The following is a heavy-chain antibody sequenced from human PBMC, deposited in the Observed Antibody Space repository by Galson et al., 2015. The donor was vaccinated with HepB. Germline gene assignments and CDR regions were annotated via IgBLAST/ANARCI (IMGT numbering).Heavy chain of an antibody. CDR2: MGHDYGSK. CDR3: ARVTLYSENSYWGFDA. D-gene: IGHD4-11*01. Sequence: SLRLSCAVSGFTFNDYYIAWIRQAPGKGLEWISFMGHDYGSKHYADSVRGRFTTSRDNTKNSLDLEMNNLIPEDTAVYYCARVTLYSENSYWGFDAWGQGTLVTVSS. CDR1: GFTFNDYY. J-gene: IGHJ5*02. V-gene: IGHV3-11*06.